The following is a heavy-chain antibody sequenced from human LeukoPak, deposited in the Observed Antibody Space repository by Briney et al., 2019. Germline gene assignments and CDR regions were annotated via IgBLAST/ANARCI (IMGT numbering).Heavy chain of an antibody. CDR1: GYTFTGCY. V-gene: IGHV1-2*02. CDR2: INPNSGGT. CDR3: ARAMVRERGWFDP. D-gene: IGHD3-10*01. J-gene: IGHJ5*02. Sequence: ASVKVSCKASGYTFTGCYMHWVRQAPGQGLEWMGWINPNSGGTNYAQKFQGRVTMTRDTSISTAYMELSRLRSDDTAVYYCARAMVRERGWFDPWGQGTLVTVSS.